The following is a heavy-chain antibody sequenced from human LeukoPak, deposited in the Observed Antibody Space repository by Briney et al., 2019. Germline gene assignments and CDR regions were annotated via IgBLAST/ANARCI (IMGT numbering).Heavy chain of an antibody. CDR2: IKPDGSAE. CDR3: ARANNSSWHN. D-gene: IGHD6-13*01. V-gene: IGHV3-7*01. J-gene: IGHJ4*02. CDR1: GFTFRSIW. Sequence: GGPLSPPCATSGFTFRSIWMSWSGHAPGRGLNWVANIKPDGSAEYYAASVKGRFTVSRDSAKNSLYLQMNSLRVEDTAVYYCARANNSSWHNWGQGTLVTVSS.